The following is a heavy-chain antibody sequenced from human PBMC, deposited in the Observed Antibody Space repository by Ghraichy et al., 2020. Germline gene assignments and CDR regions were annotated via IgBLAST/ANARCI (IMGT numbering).Heavy chain of an antibody. J-gene: IGHJ4*02. CDR2: IYYSGST. CDR1: GGSISSNDYY. D-gene: IGHD1-26*01. V-gene: IGHV4-39*01. CDR3: ARLKVPPHGAYCFDY. Sequence: SETLSLTCTVSGGSISSNDYYWGWIRQPPGKGLEWIGNIYYSGSTYYNPSLKSRVTISVDTSKNQFSLNLRSVTAADTAVYYCARLKVPPHGAYCFDYWAQGSLVTVSS.